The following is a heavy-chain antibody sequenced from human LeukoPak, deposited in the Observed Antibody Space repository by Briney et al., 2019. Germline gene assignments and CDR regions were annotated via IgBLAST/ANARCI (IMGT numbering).Heavy chain of an antibody. D-gene: IGHD2-15*01. Sequence: SVEVSCKASGGTFSSYAISWVRQAPGQGLEWMGGIIPIFGTANYAQKFQGRVTITADESTSTAYMELSSLRSEDTAVYYCARVAVYCSGGSCYLPDLSYFDYWGQGTLVTVSS. V-gene: IGHV1-69*13. CDR3: ARVAVYCSGGSCYLPDLSYFDY. CDR2: IIPIFGTA. CDR1: GGTFSSYA. J-gene: IGHJ4*02.